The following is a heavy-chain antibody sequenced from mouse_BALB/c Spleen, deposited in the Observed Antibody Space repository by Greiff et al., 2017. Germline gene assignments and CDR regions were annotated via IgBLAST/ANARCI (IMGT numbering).Heavy chain of an antibody. CDR1: GFSLSTSGMG. CDR2: IYWDDDK. V-gene: IGHV8-12*01. Sequence: QVTLKESGPGILQPSQTLSLTCSFSGFSLSTSGMGVSWIRQPSGKGLEWLAHIYWDDDKRYNPSLKSRLTISKDTSRNQVFLKITSVDTADTATYYCARRPYYRYGYAMDYWGQGTSVTVSS. J-gene: IGHJ4*01. D-gene: IGHD2-14*01. CDR3: ARRPYYRYGYAMDY.